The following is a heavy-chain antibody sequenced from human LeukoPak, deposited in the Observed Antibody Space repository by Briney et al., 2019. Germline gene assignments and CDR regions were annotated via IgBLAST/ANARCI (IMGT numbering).Heavy chain of an antibody. J-gene: IGHJ6*03. D-gene: IGHD3-3*01. Sequence: SETLSHTCAVSGGSISSYYWSWIRQPPGKGLEWIGYIYYSGSTNYNPSLKSRVTISVDTAKNQFSLKLSSVTAADTPVYYCARRAPDYDCWSGYTDNKFYYSYYMYVQGKRTTVTVSS. CDR1: GGSISSYY. V-gene: IGHV4-59*01. CDR3: ARRAPDYDCWSGYTDNKFYYSYYMYV. CDR2: IYYSGST.